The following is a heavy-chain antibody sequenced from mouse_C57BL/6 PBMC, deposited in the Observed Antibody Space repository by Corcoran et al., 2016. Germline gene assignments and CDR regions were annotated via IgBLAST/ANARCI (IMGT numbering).Heavy chain of an antibody. CDR3: ARGYYGSSPHYFDY. CDR2: ISYDGSN. J-gene: IGHJ2*01. D-gene: IGHD1-1*01. Sequence: DVQLQESGPGLVKPSQSLSLTCSVTGYSITSGYYWNWIRQFPGNKLEWMGYISYDGSNNYNPSLKNRISITRDTSKNQFFLKLNSVTTEDTATYYCARGYYGSSPHYFDYWGQGTTLTVSS. V-gene: IGHV3-6*01. CDR1: GYSITSGYY.